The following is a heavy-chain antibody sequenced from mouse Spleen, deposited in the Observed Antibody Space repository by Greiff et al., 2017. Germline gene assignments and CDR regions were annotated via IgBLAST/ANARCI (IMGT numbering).Heavy chain of an antibody. CDR2: ISSGSSTI. CDR1: GFTFSDYG. V-gene: IGHV5-17*01. J-gene: IGHJ2*01. Sequence: EVMLVESGGGLVKPGGSLKLSCAASGFTFSDYGMHWVRQAPEKGLEWVAYISSGSSTIYYADTVKGRFTISRDNAKNTLFLQMTSLRSEDTAMYYCARDFGYYGSSYGYWGQGTTLTVSS. CDR3: ARDFGYYGSSYGY. D-gene: IGHD1-1*01.